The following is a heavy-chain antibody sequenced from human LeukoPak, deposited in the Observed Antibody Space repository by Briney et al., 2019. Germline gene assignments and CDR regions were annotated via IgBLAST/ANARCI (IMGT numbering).Heavy chain of an antibody. CDR2: IYYSGST. CDR1: GASISSYY. CDR3: AGPYSSSPLDGFDF. D-gene: IGHD6-6*01. J-gene: IGHJ3*01. Sequence: VTPSEPLSLTSTVSGASISSYYCCCIRPPPGKGLEWIGYIYYSGSTNYNPSLKSRVTISVDTSKNQFSLKLSSVTAADTAVYYCAGPYSSSPLDGFDFWGQGTMVTVSS. V-gene: IGHV4-59*01.